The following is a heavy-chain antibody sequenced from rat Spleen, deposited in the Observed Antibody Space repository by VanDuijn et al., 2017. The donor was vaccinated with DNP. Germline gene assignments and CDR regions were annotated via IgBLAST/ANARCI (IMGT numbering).Heavy chain of an antibody. Sequence: EVQLVESGGGPVQPGRSLKLSCVASGFIFSNYWMTWIRQAPGKGLEWVASITKTGDSTYYSDSVKGRFSISRDNAKSTLYLQMDSLRSEDTATYYCATDYYSGDWGQGVMVTVSS. J-gene: IGHJ2*01. CDR3: ATDYYSGD. V-gene: IGHV5-31*01. CDR1: GFIFSNYW. D-gene: IGHD1-1*01. CDR2: ITKTGDST.